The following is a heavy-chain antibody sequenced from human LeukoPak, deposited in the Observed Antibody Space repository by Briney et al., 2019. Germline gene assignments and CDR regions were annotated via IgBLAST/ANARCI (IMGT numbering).Heavy chain of an antibody. V-gene: IGHV4-59*01. J-gene: IGHJ6*02. Sequence: SETLSLTCTVSGGSISSYYWSWIRQPPGKGLEWIGYIYYSGSTNYNPSLKSRVTISVDTTKNQFSLKLSSVTAADTAVYYCARGSSSSWYHYYYGMDVWGQGTTVTVSS. CDR3: ARGSSSSWYHYYYGMDV. CDR1: GGSISSYY. D-gene: IGHD6-13*01. CDR2: IYYSGST.